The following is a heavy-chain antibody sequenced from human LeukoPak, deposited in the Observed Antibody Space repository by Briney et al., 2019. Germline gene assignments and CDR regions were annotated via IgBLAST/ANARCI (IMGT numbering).Heavy chain of an antibody. V-gene: IGHV3-23*01. CDR3: AKGSIMLWV. CDR1: GFTFSTYA. D-gene: IGHD2-8*01. CDR2: ISASGTSP. J-gene: IGHJ4*02. Sequence: GGSLRLSCAASGFTFSTYAMSWVRQAPGKGLEWVSSISASGTSPYCTDSVKGRFTISRDTSKNTLSLQMNSLRVDDTAVYYCAKGSIMLWVGGQGTLVTVSS.